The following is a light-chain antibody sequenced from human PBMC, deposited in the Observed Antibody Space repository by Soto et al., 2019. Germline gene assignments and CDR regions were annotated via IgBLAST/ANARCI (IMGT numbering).Light chain of an antibody. V-gene: IGKV1-5*03. J-gene: IGKJ5*01. CDR1: QSISDW. Sequence: DIQMTHSPSTLSASVGDRVTITCRASQSISDWLAWYHQKPGRAPKLLIYKASTLEPGVPSRFSGSGSGTEFTLTISSLQPDDFATYYCQQYSSYPITFGQGTRLEIK. CDR2: KAS. CDR3: QQYSSYPIT.